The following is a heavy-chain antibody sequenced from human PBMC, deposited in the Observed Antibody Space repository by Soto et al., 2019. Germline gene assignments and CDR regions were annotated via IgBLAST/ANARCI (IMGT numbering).Heavy chain of an antibody. Sequence: ASVKVSCKASGYTFTSYAMHWVRQAPGQRLEWMGWINAGNGNTKYSQKFQGRVTITRDTSASTAYMELSSLRSEDTAVYYCARGYYDSSGYWSIDYWGQGTLVTVSS. D-gene: IGHD3-22*01. CDR3: ARGYYDSSGYWSIDY. CDR2: INAGNGNT. J-gene: IGHJ4*02. CDR1: GYTFTSYA. V-gene: IGHV1-3*01.